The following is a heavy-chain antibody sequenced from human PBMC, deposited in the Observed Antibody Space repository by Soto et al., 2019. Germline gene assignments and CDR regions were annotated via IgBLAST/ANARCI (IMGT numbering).Heavy chain of an antibody. J-gene: IGHJ4*02. V-gene: IGHV4-34*01. D-gene: IGHD2-15*01. CDR1: GGSFSGYY. Sequence: PSETLSLTCAVYGGSFSGYYWSWIRQPPGKGLEWIGEINHSGSTNYNPSLKSRVTISVDTSKNQFSLKLSSVTAADTAVYYCARVPPPGGCSGGSCYPFDYWGQGTLVTVSS. CDR2: INHSGST. CDR3: ARVPPPGGCSGGSCYPFDY.